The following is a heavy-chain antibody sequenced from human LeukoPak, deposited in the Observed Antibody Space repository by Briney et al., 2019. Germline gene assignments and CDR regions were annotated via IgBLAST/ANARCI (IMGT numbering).Heavy chain of an antibody. D-gene: IGHD3-22*01. Sequence: ASVKVSCKASGYSFTSYDFNWVRQAPGQGLGWMGWMNPDSGNTGYAQKFQGRVSMTRDTSISTAYLELSSLRSEDTAVYYCARAGRYSYDSSGPTDWGQGTLVTVSS. V-gene: IGHV1-8*01. CDR3: ARAGRYSYDSSGPTD. CDR2: MNPDSGNT. J-gene: IGHJ4*02. CDR1: GYSFTSYD.